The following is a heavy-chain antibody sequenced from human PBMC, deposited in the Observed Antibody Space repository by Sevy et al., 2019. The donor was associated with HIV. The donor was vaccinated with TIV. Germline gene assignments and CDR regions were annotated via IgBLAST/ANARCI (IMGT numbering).Heavy chain of an antibody. J-gene: IGHJ4*02. CDR2: IYPGDSDT. Sequence: GESLKISCKGSGYSFTSYWIGWVRQMPGKGLEWMGIIYPGDSDTRYSPSFQGQVTISADKSISTAYLQWSSLKASDTAMYYCASSRYNSGYPYYFDYWGQGTLVTVSS. V-gene: IGHV5-51*01. D-gene: IGHD3-22*01. CDR1: GYSFTSYW. CDR3: ASSRYNSGYPYYFDY.